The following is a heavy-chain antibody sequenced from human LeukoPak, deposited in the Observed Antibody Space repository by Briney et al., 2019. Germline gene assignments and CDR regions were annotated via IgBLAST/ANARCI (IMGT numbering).Heavy chain of an antibody. CDR1: GFTFSSYS. J-gene: IGHJ4*02. CDR3: ARGLWVAGTFDY. CDR2: ISSSSSYI. Sequence: GGSLRLSCAASGFTFSSYSMNWVRQAPGKGLEWVSSISSSSSYIYYADSVKGRFTISRDNAKNSLYLQMNSLRAEDTAVYYCARGLWVAGTFDYWGQGTLVTVSS. V-gene: IGHV3-21*01. D-gene: IGHD6-19*01.